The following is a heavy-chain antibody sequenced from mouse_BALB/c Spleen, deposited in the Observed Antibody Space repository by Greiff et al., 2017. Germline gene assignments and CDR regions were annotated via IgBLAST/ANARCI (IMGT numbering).Heavy chain of an antibody. CDR2: IWAGGST. CDR1: GFSLTSYG. V-gene: IGHV2-9*02. D-gene: IGHD2-14*01. CDR3: ARGPYRYDGAMDY. Sequence: VKLMESGPGLVAPSQSLSITCTVSGFSLTSYGVHWVRQPPGKGLEWLGVIWAGGSTNYNSALMSRLSISKDNSTSQVFLKMNSLQTDDTAMYYCARGPYRYDGAMDYWGQGTSVTVSS. J-gene: IGHJ4*01.